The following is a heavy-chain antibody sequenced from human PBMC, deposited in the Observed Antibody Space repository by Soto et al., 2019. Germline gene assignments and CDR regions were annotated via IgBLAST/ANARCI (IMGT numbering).Heavy chain of an antibody. CDR1: GVSVSGNSAG. CDR3: AREFPYYESSKSYSDY. D-gene: IGHD3-16*01. Sequence: PWQAPSLLCDRSGVSVSGNSAGWNWIKESASSGLEWLGRTYYRCKRYHDYVASVKSRLTVTPDTSKHPFVLQLNSVTHQHTAVYYCAREFPYYESSKSYSDYWGQGAWSPSPQ. J-gene: IGHJ4*03. V-gene: IGHV6-1*01. CDR2: TYYRCKRYH.